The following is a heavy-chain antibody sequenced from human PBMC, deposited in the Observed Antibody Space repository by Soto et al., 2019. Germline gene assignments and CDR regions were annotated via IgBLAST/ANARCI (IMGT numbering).Heavy chain of an antibody. CDR2: ISYDGSNK. J-gene: IGHJ6*02. Sequence: HPGGSLRLSCAASGFTFSSYGVHWVRQAPGKGLEWVAVISYDGSNKYYADSVKGRFTISRDNSKNTLYLQMNSLRAEDTAVYYCAKVGTGTTRLAKYYGMDVWGQGTTVTVSS. V-gene: IGHV3-30*18. CDR3: AKVGTGTTRLAKYYGMDV. CDR1: GFTFSSYG. D-gene: IGHD1-7*01.